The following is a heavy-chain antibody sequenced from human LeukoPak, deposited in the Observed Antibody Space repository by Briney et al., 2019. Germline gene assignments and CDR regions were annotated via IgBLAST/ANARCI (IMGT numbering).Heavy chain of an antibody. D-gene: IGHD6-13*01. J-gene: IGHJ4*02. Sequence: PGGSLRLSCAASGFTFSSYAMSWVRQAPGKGLEWVSAISGSGGSTYYADSVKGRFTISRDNSKNTLYLQLISLRAEDTAVYYCAKDAKYSSSWYYFDYWGQGTLVTVSS. CDR2: ISGSGGST. CDR3: AKDAKYSSSWYYFDY. V-gene: IGHV3-23*01. CDR1: GFTFSSYA.